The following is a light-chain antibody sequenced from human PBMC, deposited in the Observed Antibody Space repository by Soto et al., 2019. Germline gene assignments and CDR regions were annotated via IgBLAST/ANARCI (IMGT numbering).Light chain of an antibody. CDR2: GAF. CDR1: QSLSSN. CDR3: QQYNNWPRT. V-gene: IGKV3-15*01. Sequence: EIVMTQSPAILSVSPGERVTLSCRASQSLSSNLAWYQQKPGQAPRLLIYGAFTRAAGIPARFSGSGSGTDFTLTISSLQSEDFAVYYCQQYNNWPRTFGQGTKVDIK. J-gene: IGKJ1*01.